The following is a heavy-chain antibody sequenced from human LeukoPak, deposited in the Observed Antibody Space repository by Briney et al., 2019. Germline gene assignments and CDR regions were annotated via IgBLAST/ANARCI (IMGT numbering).Heavy chain of an antibody. D-gene: IGHD3-3*01. CDR3: ARGETYYDFWSGSIRGSYYYYYYMDV. CDR1: GGSISSYY. CDR2: IYYSGST. V-gene: IGHV4-59*12. J-gene: IGHJ6*03. Sequence: PSETLSLTCTVSGGSISSYYWSWIRQPPGKGLEWIGYIYYSGSTNYNPSLKSRVTISVDTSKNQFPLNLSSVTAADTAVYYCARGETYYDFWSGSIRGSYYYYYYMDVWGKGTTVTVSS.